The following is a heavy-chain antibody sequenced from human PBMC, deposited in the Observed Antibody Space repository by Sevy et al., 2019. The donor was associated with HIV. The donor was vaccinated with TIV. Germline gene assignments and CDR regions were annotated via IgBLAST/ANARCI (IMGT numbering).Heavy chain of an antibody. D-gene: IGHD6-6*01. CDR2: VYYTGTT. CDR1: GGSISSGNYY. J-gene: IGHJ5*02. V-gene: IGHV4-30-4*01. CDR3: ARDATEYCSSSVWFDP. Sequence: SQTLSLTCTVSGGSISSGNYYWHWIRQPPGKGLEWIGYVYYTGTTYYNPSLKSRLTISVDTSNNQFSLRLTSVTAADTAVYYCARDATEYCSSSVWFDPWGHGTLVTVSS.